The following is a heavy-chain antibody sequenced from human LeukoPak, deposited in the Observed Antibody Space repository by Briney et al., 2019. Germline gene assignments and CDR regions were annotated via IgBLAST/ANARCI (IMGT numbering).Heavy chain of an antibody. CDR1: GFTFSSYA. J-gene: IGHJ4*02. D-gene: IGHD3-10*01. CDR3: AKDRYYGRTASDY. V-gene: IGHV3-23*01. Sequence: GGSLRLLCAASGFTFSSYAMSWVRQASGKGLEWVSAISGSGGSTYYADSVKGRFTISRDNSKNTLYLQMNSLRAEDTAVYYCAKDRYYGRTASDYWGQGTLVTVSS. CDR2: ISGSGGST.